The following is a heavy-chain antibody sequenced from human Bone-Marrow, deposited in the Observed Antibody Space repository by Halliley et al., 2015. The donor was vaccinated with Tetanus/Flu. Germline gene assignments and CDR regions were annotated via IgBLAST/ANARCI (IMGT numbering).Heavy chain of an antibody. Sequence: QLVQSGAEVKKPGESLKISCKGSGYSFSSYWIGWVRQMSGKGLEWMGIILPDDSDIRYSPPFQGQVTISADKSISTAYLQWNSLRATDAAMYYCSRADDGSGTPFFVFWGQGALVTVSS. CDR2: ILPDDSDI. CDR1: GYSFSSYW. J-gene: IGHJ4*02. V-gene: IGHV5-51*01. CDR3: SRADDGSGTPFFVF. D-gene: IGHD3-10*01.